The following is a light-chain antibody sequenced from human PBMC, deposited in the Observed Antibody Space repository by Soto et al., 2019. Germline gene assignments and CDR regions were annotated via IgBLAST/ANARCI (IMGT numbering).Light chain of an antibody. CDR1: QSVSSSY. J-gene: IGKJ5*01. V-gene: IGKV3-20*01. CDR2: GAS. CDR3: QQYGSSPPVT. Sequence: EIVLTQSPGTLSLSPGERATLSCRASQSVSSSYLAWYQQKPSQAPRLLIYGASGRATGIPDRFSGSGSGTDCTLTISRLEPEDFAVYYCQQYGSSPPVTFGQGTRLEIK.